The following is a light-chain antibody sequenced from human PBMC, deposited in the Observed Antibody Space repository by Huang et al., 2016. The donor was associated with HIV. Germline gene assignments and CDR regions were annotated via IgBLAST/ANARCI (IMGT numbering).Light chain of an antibody. CDR3: QQYNDWPPMYT. Sequence: EIVMTQSPATVSVSPGARATLSCRASQSVNSNLAWYQQKPGQAPRLLIDGASTRASGIPARFSGSGSGTEFTLTISSLQSEDFAVYYCQQYNDWPPMYTFGQGTKLEIK. CDR1: QSVNSN. CDR2: GAS. J-gene: IGKJ2*01. V-gene: IGKV3-15*01.